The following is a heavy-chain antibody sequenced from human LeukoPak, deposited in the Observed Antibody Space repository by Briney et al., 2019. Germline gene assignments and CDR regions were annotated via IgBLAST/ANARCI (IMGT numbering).Heavy chain of an antibody. Sequence: ASVKVSCKASGYTFTGYYMHWVRQAPGQGLEWMGWINPNSGGTNYAQKFQGRVTITRDTSASTAYMELSSLRSEDTAVYYCARGTIAAAAEYFQHWGQGTLVTVSS. D-gene: IGHD6-13*01. J-gene: IGHJ1*01. CDR1: GYTFTGYY. V-gene: IGHV1-2*02. CDR2: INPNSGGT. CDR3: ARGTIAAAAEYFQH.